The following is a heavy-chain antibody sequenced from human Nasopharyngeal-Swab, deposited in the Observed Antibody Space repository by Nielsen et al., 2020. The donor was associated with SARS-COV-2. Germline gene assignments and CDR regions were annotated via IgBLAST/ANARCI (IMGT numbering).Heavy chain of an antibody. CDR2: IYYSGST. D-gene: IGHD3-3*01. Sequence: SETLSLTCTVSGGSISSSSYYWVWIRQPPGKGLEWIGSIYYSGSTYYNPSLKSRVTISVDTSKNQFSLKLSSVTAADTAVYYCAPQPLARIPIFGVVTHRGWFDPWGQGTLVTVSS. V-gene: IGHV4-39*01. CDR1: GGSISSSSYY. CDR3: APQPLARIPIFGVVTHRGWFDP. J-gene: IGHJ5*02.